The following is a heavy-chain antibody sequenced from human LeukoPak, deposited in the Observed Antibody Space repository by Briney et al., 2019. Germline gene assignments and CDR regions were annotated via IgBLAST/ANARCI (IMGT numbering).Heavy chain of an antibody. CDR2: IIPIFGTA. V-gene: IGHV1-69*13. D-gene: IGHD3-10*01. CDR3: AGGPLDGSGSYYNGLSPSYYYYYMDV. J-gene: IGHJ6*03. CDR1: GGTFSSYA. Sequence: ASVKVSCKASGGTFSSYAISWVRQAPGQGLEWMGGIIPIFGTANYAQKFQGRVTITADESTSTAYMELSSLRSEDTAVYYCAGGPLDGSGSYYNGLSPSYYYYYMDVWGKGTTVTISS.